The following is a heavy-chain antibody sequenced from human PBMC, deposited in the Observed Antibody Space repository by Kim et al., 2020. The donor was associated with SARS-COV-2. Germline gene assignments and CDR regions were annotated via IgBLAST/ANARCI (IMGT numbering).Heavy chain of an antibody. CDR3: ARGVQNGGWASPDY. Sequence: AESVKGRFSIFRDNIKNTVGLQLNGLRHEDTAGYYCARGVQNGGWASPDYWGQGTLVTVSS. J-gene: IGHJ4*02. V-gene: IGHV3-30*01. D-gene: IGHD6-19*01.